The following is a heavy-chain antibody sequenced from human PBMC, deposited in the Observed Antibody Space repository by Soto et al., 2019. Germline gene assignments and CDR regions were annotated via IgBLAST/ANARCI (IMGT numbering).Heavy chain of an antibody. D-gene: IGHD4-4*01. CDR3: VSKRTTVPTQAYFDY. V-gene: IGHV4-39*01. Sequence: SETLSLTCTVSGGSVTNSSYYWGWILQSPGKGLELIWSVYYRGRSYSKSSVKSRVTISVDTSKNRFSLSLNSVTASDTAVYFCVSKRTTVPTQAYFDYWGPGALVTVSS. J-gene: IGHJ4*02. CDR2: VYYRGRS. CDR1: GGSVTNSSYY.